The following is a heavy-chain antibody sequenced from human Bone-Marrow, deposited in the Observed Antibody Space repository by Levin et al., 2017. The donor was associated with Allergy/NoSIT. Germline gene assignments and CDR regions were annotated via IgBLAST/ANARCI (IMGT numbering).Heavy chain of an antibody. D-gene: IGHD6-19*01. J-gene: IGHJ4*02. CDR1: GYTFTSYY. V-gene: IGHV1-46*01. CDR2: INPRIFNT. CDR3: ARDNFFYSSGWTYYLDY. Sequence: ASVKVSCKASGYTFTSYYMHWVRQAPGQGLEWMGIINPRIFNTTYAQKFQGRVTMTRDTSTSTFYMELSSLRFEDTAVYYCARDNFFYSSGWTYYLDYWGQGTLVTVSS.